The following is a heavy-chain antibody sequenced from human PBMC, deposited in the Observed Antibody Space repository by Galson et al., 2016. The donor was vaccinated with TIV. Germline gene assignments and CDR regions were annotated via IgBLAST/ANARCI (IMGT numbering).Heavy chain of an antibody. Sequence: SLRLSCAASGFSVSTKYMGWVRKAPGKGLECVSMIYSNGDTYYADSVRGRFIISRDNSKNAVYLQMNSLRAEDTAMYYCAREGTSSGFDYWGQGALVTVSS. CDR1: GFSVSTKY. CDR3: AREGTSSGFDY. D-gene: IGHD6-6*01. J-gene: IGHJ4*02. CDR2: IYSNGDT. V-gene: IGHV3-53*01.